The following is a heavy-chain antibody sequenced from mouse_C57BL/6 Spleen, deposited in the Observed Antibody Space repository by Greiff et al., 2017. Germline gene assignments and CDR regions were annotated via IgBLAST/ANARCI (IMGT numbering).Heavy chain of an antibody. Sequence: QVQLQQPGTELVKPRASVKLSCKASGYTFTSYWMHWVKQRPGQGLEWIGNINPSNGGTNYNEKFKSKATLTVDKSSSTAYMQLSSLTSEDSAVYYCARHGVRRDYAMDDWGQGTSVTVSS. V-gene: IGHV1-53*01. D-gene: IGHD2-14*01. J-gene: IGHJ4*01. CDR3: ARHGVRRDYAMDD. CDR2: INPSNGGT. CDR1: GYTFTSYW.